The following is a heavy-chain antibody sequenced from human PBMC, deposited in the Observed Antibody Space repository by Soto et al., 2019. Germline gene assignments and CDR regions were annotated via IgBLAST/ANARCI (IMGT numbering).Heavy chain of an antibody. CDR1: GFTFSSYD. CDR3: ARAAGWAAGRRELYFDY. CDR2: IGTAGDT. J-gene: IGHJ4*02. V-gene: IGHV3-13*01. Sequence: EVQLVESGGGLVQPGGSLRLSCAASGFTFSSYDMHWVRQATGKGLEWVSAIGTAGDTYYPGSVKGRFTISRENAKNSLYLQMNSLRAGDTAVYYCARAAGWAAGRRELYFDYWGQGTLVTVSS. D-gene: IGHD6-13*01.